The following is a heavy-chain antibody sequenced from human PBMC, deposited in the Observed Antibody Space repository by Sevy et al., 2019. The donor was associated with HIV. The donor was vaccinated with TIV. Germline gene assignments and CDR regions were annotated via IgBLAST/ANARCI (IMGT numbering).Heavy chain of an antibody. D-gene: IGHD3-22*01. V-gene: IGHV1-2*02. Sequence: ASVKVSCKASGYTFTGYYIHWVRQAPGQGLEWMAWINPNSGGTYFAKKFQDSVTMTTDTSVNTAFMELRSLRFDDTAVYYCARMGDDYDSSGYYPLKFWGQGTLVTVSS. J-gene: IGHJ4*02. CDR2: INPNSGGT. CDR3: ARMGDDYDSSGYYPLKF. CDR1: GYTFTGYY.